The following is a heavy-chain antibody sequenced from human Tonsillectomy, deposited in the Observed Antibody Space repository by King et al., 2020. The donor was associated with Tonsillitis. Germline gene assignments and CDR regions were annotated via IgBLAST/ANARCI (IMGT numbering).Heavy chain of an antibody. J-gene: IGHJ4*02. D-gene: IGHD3-10*01. CDR3: AKFPVVLYGSGSYYSFDY. CDR1: GFTFSSYA. CDR2: ISGSGGST. Sequence: VQLVESGGGLVQPGGSLRLSCAASGFTFSSYAMSWVRQAPGKGLEWVSAISGSGGSTYYADSVKGRFTISRDNSKNTLYLQMNRLRADDTAVYYCAKFPVVLYGSGSYYSFDYCGQGTLFTVSS. V-gene: IGHV3-23*04.